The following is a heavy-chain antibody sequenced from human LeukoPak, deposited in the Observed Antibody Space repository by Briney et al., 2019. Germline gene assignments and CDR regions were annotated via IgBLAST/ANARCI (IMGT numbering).Heavy chain of an antibody. CDR3: VRDQQYHRPAGWFDP. D-gene: IGHD1-14*01. CDR2: ISYSGST. Sequence: PSETLSLTCTVSGDSISSSSYYWGWIRQPPGKGLEWIGSISYSGSTYYNSSLKSRVTISVDTSKNQFSLKLSSVTAADTAVYYCVRDQQYHRPAGWFDPWGQGTLVTVSS. V-gene: IGHV4-39*01. J-gene: IGHJ5*02. CDR1: GDSISSSSYY.